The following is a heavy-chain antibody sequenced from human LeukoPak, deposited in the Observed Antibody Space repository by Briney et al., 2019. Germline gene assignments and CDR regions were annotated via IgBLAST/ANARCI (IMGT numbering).Heavy chain of an antibody. J-gene: IGHJ4*02. CDR2: INHSGST. CDR1: GGSFSGYY. CDR3: AREGLFSSSWPDY. V-gene: IGHV4-34*01. D-gene: IGHD6-13*01. Sequence: PSETLSLTCAVYGGSFSGYYWSWIRQPPGKGLEWIGEINHSGSTNYNPSLKSRVTISVDTSKNLFSLKLSSVTAADTAVYYCAREGLFSSSWPDYWGQGTLVTVSS.